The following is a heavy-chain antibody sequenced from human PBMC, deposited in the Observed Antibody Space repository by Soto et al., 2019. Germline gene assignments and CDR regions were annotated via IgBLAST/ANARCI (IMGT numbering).Heavy chain of an antibody. D-gene: IGHD1-7*01. V-gene: IGHV3-30-3*01. CDR3: ARDGITGTPYYYYGMDV. CDR1: GFTFSSYA. CDR2: ISYDGSNK. Sequence: GGSLRLSCAASGFTFSSYAMHWVRQAPGKGLEWVAVISYDGSNKYYADSVKGRFTISRDNSKNTLYLQMNSLRAEDTAVYYCARDGITGTPYYYYGMDVWGQGTTVTVSS. J-gene: IGHJ6*02.